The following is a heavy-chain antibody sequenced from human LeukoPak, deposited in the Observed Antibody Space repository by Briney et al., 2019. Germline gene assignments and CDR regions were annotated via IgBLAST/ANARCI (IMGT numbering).Heavy chain of an antibody. CDR2: ISYDGSNK. J-gene: IGHJ4*02. D-gene: IGHD3-22*01. CDR1: GFTFSSYA. V-gene: IGHV3-30-3*01. CDR3: AKGIDSSGYYPFDY. Sequence: GGSLRLSCAASGFTFSSYAMHWVRQAPGKGLEWVAVISYDGSNKYYADSVKGRFTISRDNSKNTLYLQMNSLRAEDTALYYCAKGIDSSGYYPFDYWGQGTLVTVSS.